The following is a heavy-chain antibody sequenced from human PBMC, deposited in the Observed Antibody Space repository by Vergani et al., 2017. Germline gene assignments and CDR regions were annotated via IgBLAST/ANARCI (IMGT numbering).Heavy chain of an antibody. J-gene: IGHJ4*02. CDR2: FDPEDGET. CDR3: ATTTRFFIAAAGTYYFDY. D-gene: IGHD6-13*01. V-gene: IGHV1-24*01. Sequence: QVQLVQSGAEVKKPGASVKVSCKAPGKGLEWMGGFDPEDGETIYAQKFQGRVTMTEDTSTDTAYMELSSLRSEDTAVYYCATTTRFFIAAAGTYYFDYWGQGTLVTVSS.